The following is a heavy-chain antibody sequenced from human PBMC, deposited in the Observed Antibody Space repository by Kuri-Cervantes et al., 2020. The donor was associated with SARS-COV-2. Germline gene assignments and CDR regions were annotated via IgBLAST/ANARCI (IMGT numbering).Heavy chain of an antibody. Sequence: ASVKVSCKASGYTFTSYDINWVRQATGQGLEWMGWMNPNSGNTGYAQKFQGRVTITADESTSTAYMELSSLRSEDTAVYYCARGPLFDYYYYYMDVWGKGTTVTVSS. CDR1: GYTFTSYD. CDR3: ARGPLFDYYYYYMDV. J-gene: IGHJ6*03. D-gene: IGHD3-3*01. V-gene: IGHV1-8*03. CDR2: MNPNSGNT.